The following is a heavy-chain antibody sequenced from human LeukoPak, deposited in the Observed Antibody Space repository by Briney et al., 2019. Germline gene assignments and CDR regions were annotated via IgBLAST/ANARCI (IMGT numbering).Heavy chain of an antibody. CDR1: GFTFSSYA. CDR3: ARGPQHIVVVTAILDY. J-gene: IGHJ4*02. Sequence: GGSLRLSCAASGFTFSSYAMSWVRQAPGKGLEWVSAISGSGGSTYYADSVKGRFTISRDNSKNTLYLQMNSLRAEDTAVYYCARGPQHIVVVTAILDYWGQGTLVTVSS. CDR2: ISGSGGST. D-gene: IGHD2-21*02. V-gene: IGHV3-23*01.